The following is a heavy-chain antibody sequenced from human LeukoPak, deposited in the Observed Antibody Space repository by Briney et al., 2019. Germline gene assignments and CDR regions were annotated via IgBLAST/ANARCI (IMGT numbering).Heavy chain of an antibody. CDR2: ISGSSRYI. V-gene: IGHV3-21*01. J-gene: IGHJ3*02. CDR1: GFTFSSYS. CDR3: ARDAGDLNDAFDI. D-gene: IGHD3-16*01. Sequence: PGGSLRLSCAASGFTFSSYSMNWVRQAPGKGLEWVSFISGSSRYIYYADPVRGRFTISRDNAKNSLYLQMNSLRPEDTAVYFCARDAGDLNDAFDIWGQGTMVSVSS.